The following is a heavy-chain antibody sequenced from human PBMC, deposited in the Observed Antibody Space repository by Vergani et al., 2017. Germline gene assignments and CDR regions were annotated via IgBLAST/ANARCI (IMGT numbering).Heavy chain of an antibody. V-gene: IGHV4-39*07. J-gene: IGHJ4*02. Sequence: QLQLQESGPGLVKPSETLSLTCTVSGGSISSSSYYWGWIRQPPGKGLEWIGSIYYSGSTDYNPSLKSRVTISVDTSKNQFSLKLSSVTAAVTAGYYCARDPQLALYYFDYWGQGTLVTVSS. CDR3: ARDPQLALYYFDY. CDR1: GGSISSSSYY. D-gene: IGHD6-13*01. CDR2: IYYSGST.